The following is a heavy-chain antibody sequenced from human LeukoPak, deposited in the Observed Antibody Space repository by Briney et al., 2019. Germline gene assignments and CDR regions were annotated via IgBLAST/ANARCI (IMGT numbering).Heavy chain of an antibody. CDR2: INPNSGGT. J-gene: IGHJ4*02. D-gene: IGHD3-10*01. CDR3: ARVGTMVRGVPRVGFDY. V-gene: IGHV1-2*06. Sequence: ASVKVSCKASGYTFTGYYMHWVRQAPGQGLEWMGRINPNSGGTNYAQKFEGRVTMTRETAISKAYMEVRRLRSDDTAVYYCARVGTMVRGVPRVGFDYWGQGTLVTVSS. CDR1: GYTFTGYY.